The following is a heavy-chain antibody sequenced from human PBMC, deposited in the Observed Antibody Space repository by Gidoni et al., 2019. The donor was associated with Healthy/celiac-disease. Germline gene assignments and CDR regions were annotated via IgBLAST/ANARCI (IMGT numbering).Heavy chain of an antibody. CDR1: GGSISSGGYY. CDR3: ARAGLLREFDY. D-gene: IGHD2-21*02. J-gene: IGHJ4*02. V-gene: IGHV4-31*03. Sequence: QVQLQESGPVLVKPSQTLSLTCTVSGGSISSGGYYWSWIRQHPGTGLEWIGYIYYSGSTYYNPSLKSRVTRSVDTSKNQFSLKLSSVTAADTAVYYCARAGLLREFDYWGQGTLITVSS. CDR2: IYYSGST.